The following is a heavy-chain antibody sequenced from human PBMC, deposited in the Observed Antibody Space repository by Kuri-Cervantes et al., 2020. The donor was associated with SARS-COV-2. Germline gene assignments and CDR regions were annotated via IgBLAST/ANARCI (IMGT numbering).Heavy chain of an antibody. Sequence: GESLKISCAASGFTFSSYAMSWVRQAPGKGLEWVSAISGSGGSTYYADSVKGRFTISRDNSKNTLYLQMNSLRAEDTAVYYCAKDGVGATMYYFDYWGQGTLVT. D-gene: IGHD1-26*01. V-gene: IGHV3-23*01. CDR2: ISGSGGST. CDR3: AKDGVGATMYYFDY. J-gene: IGHJ4*02. CDR1: GFTFSSYA.